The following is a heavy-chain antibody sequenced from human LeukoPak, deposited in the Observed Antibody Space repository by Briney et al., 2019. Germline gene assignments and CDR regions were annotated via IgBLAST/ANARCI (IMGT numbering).Heavy chain of an antibody. CDR2: IYYSGST. J-gene: IGHJ4*02. V-gene: IGHV4-61*05. CDR1: GGSISSSSYY. Sequence: SETLSLTCTVSGGSISSSSYYWGWIRQPPGKGLEWIGYIYYSGSTNYNPSLKSRVTISVDTSKNQFSLKLSSVTAADTAVYYCARLRRAVAGNYFDYWGQGTLVTVSS. D-gene: IGHD6-19*01. CDR3: ARLRRAVAGNYFDY.